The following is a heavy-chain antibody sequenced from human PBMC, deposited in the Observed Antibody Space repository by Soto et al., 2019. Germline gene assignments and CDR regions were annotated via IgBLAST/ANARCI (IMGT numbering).Heavy chain of an antibody. CDR1: GGSITTGGYY. J-gene: IGHJ4*02. D-gene: IGHD2-15*01. Sequence: SETLSLTCTVSGGSITTGGYYWSWIRQLPGKGLEWIGHRYYSESTYYNPSLKSRVSISLDTSKNQFSLKLSFVTAADTAMYYCARNKCSGGSCYSWSLDSWGQGTPVTVYS. CDR3: ARNKCSGGSCYSWSLDS. V-gene: IGHV4-31*03. CDR2: RYYSEST.